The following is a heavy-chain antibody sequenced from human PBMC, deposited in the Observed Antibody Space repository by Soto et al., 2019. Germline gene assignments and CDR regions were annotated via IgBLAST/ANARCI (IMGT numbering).Heavy chain of an antibody. J-gene: IGHJ4*02. D-gene: IGHD1-20*01. CDR1: GFTFSNHW. Sequence: EVQLVESGGGLVQPGESLRLSCAASGFTFSNHWINWIRQTPGRGLEWLAVIKQDGSEKYYVDSVKGRFTVSRDNAMNSEYVQMNSLRVDDTAVYYCARDWYMDYWGQGTLVTVSS. V-gene: IGHV3-7*04. CDR3: ARDWYMDY. CDR2: IKQDGSEK.